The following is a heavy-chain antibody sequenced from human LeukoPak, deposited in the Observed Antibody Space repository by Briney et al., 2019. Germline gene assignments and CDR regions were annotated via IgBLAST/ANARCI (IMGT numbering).Heavy chain of an antibody. CDR1: GYTFTSYG. J-gene: IGHJ6*03. CDR3: ARSAEHCNNGVCFTDYYMDV. D-gene: IGHD2-8*01. CDR2: INPNSGDT. Sequence: ASVKVSCKASGYTFTSYGTSWVRQAPGQGLEWMGRINPNSGDTNFAQRFQGRVTMTRDTSISTAYMELSSLTSDDTAVYFCARSAEHCNNGVCFTDYYMDVWGKGTTVTVSS. V-gene: IGHV1-2*06.